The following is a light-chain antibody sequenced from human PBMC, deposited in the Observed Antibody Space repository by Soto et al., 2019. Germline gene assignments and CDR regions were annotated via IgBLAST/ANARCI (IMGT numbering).Light chain of an antibody. CDR3: QQSKSHSWP. J-gene: IGKJ1*01. Sequence: DVQMSQSPSALSANAGDRVTITCRASQSISSWLAWYQQKPGKAPKLLIYDASSLESGVPSRFSGSGSGTEFTLTISSLQPDDFAPYYCQQSKSHSWPSGQVAKLDI. V-gene: IGKV1-5*01. CDR1: QSISSW. CDR2: DAS.